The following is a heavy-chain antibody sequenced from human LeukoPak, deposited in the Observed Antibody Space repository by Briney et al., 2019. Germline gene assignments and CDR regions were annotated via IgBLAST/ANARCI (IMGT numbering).Heavy chain of an antibody. D-gene: IGHD6-13*01. V-gene: IGHV4-61*05. Sequence: PSETLSLTCTVSGGSITSTTYHWGWIRQPPGKGLEWIGYIYYSGSTNYNPSLKSRVTISVDTSKNQFSLKLSSVTAADTAVYYCARQGETYSTQGEYFDYWGQGTLVTVSS. CDR3: ARQGETYSTQGEYFDY. CDR1: GGSITSTTYH. CDR2: IYYSGST. J-gene: IGHJ4*02.